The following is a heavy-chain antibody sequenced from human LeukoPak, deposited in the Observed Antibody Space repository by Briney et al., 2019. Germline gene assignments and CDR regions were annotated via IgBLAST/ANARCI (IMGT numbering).Heavy chain of an antibody. CDR1: GGTFSSYA. D-gene: IGHD4-17*01. Sequence: ASVKVSCKASGGTFSSYAISWVRQAPGKGLEWVSAISDSGGSTYYAESVKGRFTVSRDNSKNTLYMQMSTLRAEDTAVYYCVKTQTHFGDYRRDYWGQGTLVTVSS. J-gene: IGHJ4*02. CDR2: ISDSGGST. CDR3: VKTQTHFGDYRRDY. V-gene: IGHV3-23*01.